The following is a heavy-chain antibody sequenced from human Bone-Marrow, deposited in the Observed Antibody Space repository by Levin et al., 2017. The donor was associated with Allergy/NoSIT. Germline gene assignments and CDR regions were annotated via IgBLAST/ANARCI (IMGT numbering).Heavy chain of an antibody. D-gene: IGHD6-13*01. Sequence: GGSLRLSCVASGFTFEDYAMHWVRQAPGKGLEWVSGISWNSDRIDYVDSVKGRFTVSRDNAEKSLYLQMNNLRGDDTALYYCAKAKSNWYRGYDHNYGMDAWGQGTTVTVSS. CDR1: GFTFEDYA. CDR3: AKAKSNWYRGYDHNYGMDA. V-gene: IGHV3-9*01. J-gene: IGHJ6*02. CDR2: ISWNSDRI.